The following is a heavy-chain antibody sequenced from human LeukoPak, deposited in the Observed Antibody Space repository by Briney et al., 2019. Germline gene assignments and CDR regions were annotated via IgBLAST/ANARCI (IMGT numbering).Heavy chain of an antibody. CDR3: ARPYCSSTSCSNWFDP. D-gene: IGHD2-2*01. V-gene: IGHV1-69*01. CDR2: IIPIFGTA. CDR1: GGTFSSYA. Sequence: GSSVKVSCKASGGTFSSYAISWVRQAPGQGVEWMGGIIPIFGTANYAQKFQGRVTITGDESTSTAYMELSSLRSEDTAVYYCARPYCSSTSCSNWFDPWGQGTLVTVSS. J-gene: IGHJ5*02.